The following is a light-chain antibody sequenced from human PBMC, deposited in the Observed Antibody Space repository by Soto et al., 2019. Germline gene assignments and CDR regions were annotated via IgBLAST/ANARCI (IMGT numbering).Light chain of an antibody. J-gene: IGKJ2*01. CDR3: QQFNNPPYN. CDR2: EVS. V-gene: IGKV1-5*03. Sequence: PSTLSASVGDRVTITCRASQRAGNWVAWYQQKPGKAPTLLIYEVSKLHSGVPSRFGGSGSETEFSLTIDNLQADDFATYYCQQFNNPPYNFGPGT. CDR1: QRAGNW.